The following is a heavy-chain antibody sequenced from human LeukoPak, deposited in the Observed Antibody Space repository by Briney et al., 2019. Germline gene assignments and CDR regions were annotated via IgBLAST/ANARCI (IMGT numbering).Heavy chain of an antibody. CDR1: GGTFSSYA. D-gene: IGHD6-13*01. J-gene: IGHJ4*02. CDR3: AREGDRYSSSWSLY. Sequence: EASVKVSCKASGGTFSSYAISWVRQAPGQGLEWMGGIIPIFGTANYAQKFQGRVTITADKSTSTAYMELSSLRSEDTAVYYCAREGDRYSSSWSLYWGQGTLVTVSS. CDR2: IIPIFGTA. V-gene: IGHV1-69*06.